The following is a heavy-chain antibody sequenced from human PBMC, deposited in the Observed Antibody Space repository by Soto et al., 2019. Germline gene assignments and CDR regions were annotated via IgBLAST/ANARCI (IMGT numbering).Heavy chain of an antibody. CDR3: GGGGGNFD. CDR1: GVSISSGNW. J-gene: IGHJ3*01. CDR2: ISHSGSP. Sequence: QVQLQESGPGLVKPSGTLSLTCAVSGVSISSGNWWTWVRQAPGKGLEWIGEISHSGSPNYNPSLKSRVTIPLAPSETHFPWDRGLLPAATTALYSVGGGGGNFD. V-gene: IGHV4-4*02. D-gene: IGHD3-16*01.